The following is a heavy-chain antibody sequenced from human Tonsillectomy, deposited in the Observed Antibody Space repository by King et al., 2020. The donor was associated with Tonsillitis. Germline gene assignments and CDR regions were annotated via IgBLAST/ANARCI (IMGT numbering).Heavy chain of an antibody. CDR3: ARVVPAAPRSYYGMDV. Sequence: VQLQESGPGLVKPSQTLSLTCTVSGGSVSSGGYCWSWIRQHPGKCLEWIGYMSNSGSTEYNPSLKSRVTISVDTSKNQFSLKLSSVTAADTAVYYCARVVPAAPRSYYGMDVWGQGTTVTVSS. J-gene: IGHJ6*02. D-gene: IGHD2-2*01. V-gene: IGHV4-31*03. CDR2: MSNSGST. CDR1: GGSVSSGGYC.